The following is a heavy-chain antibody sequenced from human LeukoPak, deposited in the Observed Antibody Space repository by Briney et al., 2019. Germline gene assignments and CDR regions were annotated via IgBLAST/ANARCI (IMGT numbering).Heavy chain of an antibody. CDR3: ARDRSRNDAFDI. CDR1: GGTFSSYA. V-gene: IGHV1-69*04. J-gene: IGHJ3*02. Sequence: SVKVSCKASGGTFSSYAISWVRQAPGQGLEWMGRIIPILGIANYAQKFQGRVTITADKSTSTAYMELSSLRSEDTAVYYCARDRSRNDAFDIWGQGTMVTVSS. CDR2: IIPILGIA.